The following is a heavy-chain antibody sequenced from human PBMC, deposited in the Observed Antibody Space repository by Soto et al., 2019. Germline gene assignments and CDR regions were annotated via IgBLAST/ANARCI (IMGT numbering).Heavy chain of an antibody. CDR2: IYYSGRT. Sequence: SDTLSLTCTVSGGSIRDYFWTWIRQPPGKGLEWIGYIYYSGRTNYNPSLKSRVSISVDTSKNHCSLQLRSVTAADTAVYYCARVGGDDFGDSGGFDYWGQGTLVTVSS. V-gene: IGHV4-59*01. CDR3: ARVGGDDFGDSGGFDY. J-gene: IGHJ4*02. D-gene: IGHD4-17*01. CDR1: GGSIRDYF.